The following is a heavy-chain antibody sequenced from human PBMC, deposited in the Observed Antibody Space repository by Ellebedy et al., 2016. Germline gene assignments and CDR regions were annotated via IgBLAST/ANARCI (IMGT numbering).Heavy chain of an antibody. V-gene: IGHV3-7*01. CDR2: INRDGNEK. CDR3: AREGTWDSGRPTAFDI. J-gene: IGHJ3*02. D-gene: IGHD6-25*01. Sequence: GGSLRLXXAASGFTFSNYWMSWVRQAPGKGLEWVANINRDGNEKYYVDSVKGRCTISRDNAKNSLDLQMDSLRAEDTAVYYCAREGTWDSGRPTAFDIWGQGTLVTVSS. CDR1: GFTFSNYW.